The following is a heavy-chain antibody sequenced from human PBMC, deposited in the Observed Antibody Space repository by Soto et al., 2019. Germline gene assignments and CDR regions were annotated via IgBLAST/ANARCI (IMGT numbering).Heavy chain of an antibody. D-gene: IGHD1-26*01. CDR2: INPSGGST. CDR3: ARDRGSGSYYDY. J-gene: IGHJ4*02. CDR1: GYTFTSNY. Sequence: ASVKVSCKASGYTFTSNYMHWVRQPPGQGLEWMGIINPSGGSTSYAQKFQGRVTMTRDTSTSTVYMELSSLRSEDTAVYYCARDRGSGSYYDYWGQGTLVTVSS. V-gene: IGHV1-46*01.